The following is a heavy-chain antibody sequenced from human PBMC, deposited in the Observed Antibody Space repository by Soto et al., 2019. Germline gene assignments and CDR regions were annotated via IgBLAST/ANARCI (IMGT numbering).Heavy chain of an antibody. CDR2: ISYSGST. J-gene: IGHJ5*01. CDR1: GGSGSSAICY. Sequence: LEPLSLTCTVSGGSGSSAICYWHWIRQPPGKGLEWIGYISYSGSTNYNPSLRSRVTISVDTSKNQFSLRLTSATAADTAVYYCARGDAINWFDSWGQGTRVTVSS. V-gene: IGHV4-61*01. CDR3: ARGDAINWFDS. D-gene: IGHD2-2*01.